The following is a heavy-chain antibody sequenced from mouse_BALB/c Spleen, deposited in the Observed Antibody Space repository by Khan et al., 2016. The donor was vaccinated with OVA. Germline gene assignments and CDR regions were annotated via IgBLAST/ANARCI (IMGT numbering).Heavy chain of an antibody. J-gene: IGHJ4*01. Sequence: QMQLEESGPGLVAPSQSLSITCTISGFSLTNYGIHWVRQPPGKGLEWLVVIWSDGSTTYNSDLKSRLSISKDNSKSQVFLKMNSLQTDDTAMYYCARQPYYHDYIMDYWGQGTSVTVSA. D-gene: IGHD2-10*01. CDR3: ARQPYYHDYIMDY. CDR2: IWSDGST. V-gene: IGHV2-6-1*01. CDR1: GFSLTNYG.